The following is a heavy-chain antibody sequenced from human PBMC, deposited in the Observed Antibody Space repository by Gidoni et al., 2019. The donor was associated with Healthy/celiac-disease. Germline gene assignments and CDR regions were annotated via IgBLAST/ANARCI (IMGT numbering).Heavy chain of an antibody. Sequence: QVQLVESGGGVVQPGRSLRLSCAASGFTFSSYGLHWVRQAPGKGLEWVAVIRYDGSNKDYADSVKGRFTISRDNSKNTLYLQMNSLRAEDTAVYYCAREAPAYCGGDCYSGWFDPWGQGTLVTVSS. CDR2: IRYDGSNK. J-gene: IGHJ5*02. CDR1: GFTFSSYG. D-gene: IGHD2-21*02. CDR3: AREAPAYCGGDCYSGWFDP. V-gene: IGHV3-33*01.